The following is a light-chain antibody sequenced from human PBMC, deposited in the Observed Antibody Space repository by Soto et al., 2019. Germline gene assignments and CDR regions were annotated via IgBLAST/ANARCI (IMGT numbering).Light chain of an antibody. J-gene: IGKJ4*01. CDR3: HQYGSSPLT. CDR1: QSVRSNF. Sequence: EIVLSLSPGTLSLSPGERATLSCRASQSVRSNFLAWYQQRPGQAPSLLIYGASSRATGIPDRFSGSGSGTDFTLTISRLEPEDFAVYYCHQYGSSPLTFGGGTKVDIK. V-gene: IGKV3-20*01. CDR2: GAS.